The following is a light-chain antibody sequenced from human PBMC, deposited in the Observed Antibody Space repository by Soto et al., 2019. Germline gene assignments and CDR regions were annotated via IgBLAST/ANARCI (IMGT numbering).Light chain of an antibody. CDR3: QQYHDWWT. CDR2: GAS. Sequence: EIVLTQSPGTLSLSPGERVTLSCRASPSVSSNLAWYQQKPGQAPRLLIYGASTRATGIPARFSGSGSGTEFTLTISSLQSEDFAVYFCQQYHDWWTFGQGTKVDIK. J-gene: IGKJ1*01. CDR1: PSVSSN. V-gene: IGKV3-15*01.